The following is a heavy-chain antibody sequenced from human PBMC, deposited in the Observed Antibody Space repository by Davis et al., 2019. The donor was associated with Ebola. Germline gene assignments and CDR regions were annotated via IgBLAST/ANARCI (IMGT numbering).Heavy chain of an antibody. D-gene: IGHD4-17*01. Sequence: SETLSLTCTVSGGSISSYYWSWIRQPPGKGLEWIGYIYYSGSTYYNPSLKSRVTISVDTSKNQFSLKLSSVTAADTAVYYCASADTVTTYYFDYWGQGTLVTVSS. V-gene: IGHV4-59*04. CDR3: ASADTVTTYYFDY. CDR1: GGSISSYY. CDR2: IYYSGST. J-gene: IGHJ4*02.